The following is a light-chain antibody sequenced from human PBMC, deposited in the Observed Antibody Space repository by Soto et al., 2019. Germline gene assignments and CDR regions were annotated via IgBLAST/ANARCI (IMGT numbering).Light chain of an antibody. CDR2: SNN. CDR3: ASWDGSLNGWV. CDR1: SSNIGRDI. Sequence: QSVLTQSPSASGTPGQRVTISCSGSSSNIGRDIVNWYQQLPGTAPKVLIYSNNQRPSGVPDRFSGSKSGTSASLAISGLQSEDEADYYCASWDGSLNGWVFGGGTKLTVL. V-gene: IGLV1-44*01. J-gene: IGLJ3*02.